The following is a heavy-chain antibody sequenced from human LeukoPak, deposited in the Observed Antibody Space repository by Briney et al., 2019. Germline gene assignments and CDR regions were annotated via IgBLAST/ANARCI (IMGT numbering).Heavy chain of an antibody. CDR3: ARLHYYYGSGSYYPDAFDI. J-gene: IGHJ3*02. D-gene: IGHD3-10*01. V-gene: IGHV4-59*08. CDR2: IYYGVST. CDR1: GVSISSYY. Sequence: PAETLSLTCTVSGVSISSYYWSWIRQPPGKGLEWFGYIYYGVSTNYNPSLKRQVTISVDTSKTQFSLKLSSVTAADTAVYYCARLHYYYGSGSYYPDAFDIWGQGTMVTVSS.